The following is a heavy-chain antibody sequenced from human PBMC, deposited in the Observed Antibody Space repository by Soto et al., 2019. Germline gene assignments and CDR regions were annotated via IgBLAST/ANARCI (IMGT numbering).Heavy chain of an antibody. CDR3: ARGGSGYTWFHEF. V-gene: IGHV1-69*01. CDR2: IIPVFQTA. D-gene: IGHD3-22*01. Sequence: QEQLVQSGAEVKKPGSSVKVSCKASGGLFSSYPISWVRQVPGQGLEWMGGIIPVFQTAYYTQRFQVRVTITADESTNTAYMELSSLRSEDTAIYYCARGGSGYTWFHEFWGQGTLVTVSS. CDR1: GGLFSSYP. J-gene: IGHJ4*02.